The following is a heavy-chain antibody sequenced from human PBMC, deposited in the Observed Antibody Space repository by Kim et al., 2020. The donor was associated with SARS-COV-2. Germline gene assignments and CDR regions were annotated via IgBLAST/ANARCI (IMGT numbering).Heavy chain of an antibody. CDR3: ARHSPGYSSSWYLDY. CDR2: IYSGGST. D-gene: IGHD6-13*01. J-gene: IGHJ4*02. Sequence: GGSLRLSCAASGFTVSSNYMSWVRQAPGKGLEWVSVIYSGGSTYYADSVKGRFTISRDNSKNTLYLQMNSLRAEDTAVYYCARHSPGYSSSWYLDYWGQGTLVTVSS. V-gene: IGHV3-53*01. CDR1: GFTVSSNY.